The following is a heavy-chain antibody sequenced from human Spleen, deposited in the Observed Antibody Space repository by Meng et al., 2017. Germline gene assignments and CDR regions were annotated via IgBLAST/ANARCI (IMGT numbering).Heavy chain of an antibody. CDR2: IYPADSDT. J-gene: IGHJ3*02. Sequence: GGSLRLSCKTSGYSFTRHWIGWVRQMPGKGLEWMGIIYPADSDTRYSPSFQGQVTISADKSISTAYLQWNSLKASDTAKYYCARLTRPSFYDILTGYHPGAFDIWGQGTMVTVSS. D-gene: IGHD3-9*01. CDR3: ARLTRPSFYDILTGYHPGAFDI. V-gene: IGHV5-51*01. CDR1: GYSFTRHW.